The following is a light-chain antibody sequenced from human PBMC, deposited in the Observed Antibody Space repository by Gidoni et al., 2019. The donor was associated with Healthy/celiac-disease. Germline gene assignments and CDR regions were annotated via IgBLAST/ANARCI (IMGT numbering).Light chain of an antibody. Sequence: ELVLPHSSAPLALSPGERATPSCSASQSVSSYLAWYQQKPGQAPRLLIYDASHRATGLRARFSGSGSGTDFTLTISSLEPEDFAVYYCQQRSNWPVLTFGGXTKVEIK. CDR1: QSVSSY. J-gene: IGKJ4*01. CDR2: DAS. V-gene: IGKV3-11*01. CDR3: QQRSNWPVLT.